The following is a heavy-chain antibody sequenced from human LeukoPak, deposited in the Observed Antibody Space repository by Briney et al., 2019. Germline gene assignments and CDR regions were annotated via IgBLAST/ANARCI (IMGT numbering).Heavy chain of an antibody. D-gene: IGHD6-6*01. CDR1: GGTFSSYA. Sequence: ASVKVSCKASGGTFSSYAISWVRQAPGQGLEWMGGNIPIFGTANYAQKFQGRVTITTDESTSTAYMELSSLRSEDTAVYYCARWGAAARPRGNWFDPWGQGTLVTVSS. CDR2: NIPIFGTA. J-gene: IGHJ5*02. V-gene: IGHV1-69*05. CDR3: ARWGAAARPRGNWFDP.